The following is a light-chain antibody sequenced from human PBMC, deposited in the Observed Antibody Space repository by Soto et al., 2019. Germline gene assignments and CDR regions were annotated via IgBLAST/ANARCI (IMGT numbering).Light chain of an antibody. V-gene: IGKV3-15*01. CDR3: QQYNNWVT. J-gene: IGKJ4*01. CDR2: AAS. CDR1: QSVSSS. Sequence: EIVMTQSPANLSVSPGERGTLSWRASQSVSSSLAWYQQKPGQAPRLLIYAASSRATGVPARFSGSGSGTEFTLTISSLQSEDFAVYYCQQYNNWVTFGGGTQVEIK.